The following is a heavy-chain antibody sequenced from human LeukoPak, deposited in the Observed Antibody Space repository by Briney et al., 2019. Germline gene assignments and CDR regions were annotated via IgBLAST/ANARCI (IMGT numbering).Heavy chain of an antibody. V-gene: IGHV3-23*01. CDR2: ISGSDGST. J-gene: IGHJ4*02. Sequence: GGSLRLSCVASGFTFGNYGMNWVRQAPGKGLEFVSSISGSDGSTHYADSMKGRFTISRDISKNTLYLQMNSLRAEDTAVYCCARQRGGNYYYFDYWGQGILVTVSS. CDR3: ARQRGGNYYYFDY. CDR1: GFTFGNYG. D-gene: IGHD5-24*01.